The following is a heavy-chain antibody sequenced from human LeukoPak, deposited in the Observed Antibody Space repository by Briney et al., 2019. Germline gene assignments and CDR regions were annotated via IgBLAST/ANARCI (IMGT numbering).Heavy chain of an antibody. CDR1: GVTFSSYD. J-gene: IGHJ3*02. V-gene: IGHV3-30*02. CDR3: AKDSAVSGSYPDASDI. CDR2: IRYDGSNE. Sequence: GGSLRLSCVASGVTFSSYDMHWVRQAPGKGLEWVAFIRYDGSNEYYIDSVKGRFTLSRDNSKNTLYLQMNSLRAEDTAVYYCAKDSAVSGSYPDASDIWGQGTMVTVSS. D-gene: IGHD1-26*01.